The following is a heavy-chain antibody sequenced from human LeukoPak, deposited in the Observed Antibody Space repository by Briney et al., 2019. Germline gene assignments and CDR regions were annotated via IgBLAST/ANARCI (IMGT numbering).Heavy chain of an antibody. Sequence: SETLSLTCTVSGVSIRSYYRSWIRQPAGKGLEWIGRFHTSGSTNYNPSLKSRVTMSVDTSKNQFSLKLSSVTAADTAVYSCARDTYYYDSSGYYYFDYWGQGTLVTVSS. CDR3: ARDTYYYDSSGYYYFDY. D-gene: IGHD3-22*01. CDR2: FHTSGST. CDR1: GVSIRSYY. J-gene: IGHJ4*02. V-gene: IGHV4-4*07.